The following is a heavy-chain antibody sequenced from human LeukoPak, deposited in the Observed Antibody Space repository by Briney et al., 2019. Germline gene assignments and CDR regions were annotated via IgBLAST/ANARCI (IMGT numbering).Heavy chain of an antibody. CDR3: ARHRRYSGSQIYYPPGV. D-gene: IGHD3-10*01. J-gene: IGHJ3*01. CDR1: GGSFSGYY. CDR2: INHSGST. V-gene: IGHV4-34*01. Sequence: SETLSLTCAVYGGSFSGYYWSRIRHPPGKGLEWIGEINHSGSTNYNPSLKSRVTISVDTSKNQFSLKLSSVTAADTAVYFCARHRRYSGSQIYYPPGVWGQGTMAIVSS.